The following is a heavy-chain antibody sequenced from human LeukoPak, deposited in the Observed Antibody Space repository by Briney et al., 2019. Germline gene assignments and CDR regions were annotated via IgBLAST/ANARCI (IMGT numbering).Heavy chain of an antibody. Sequence: GGSLRLSCAASGFTFSSYGMHWVRQAPGKGLEWVAVISYDGSNKYYADSVKGRFTISRDNSKNSLYLQMNSLRAEDTAVYYCARVGYSGSYYEDYWGQGTLVTVSS. J-gene: IGHJ4*02. CDR1: GFTFSSYG. V-gene: IGHV3-30*03. D-gene: IGHD1-26*01. CDR2: ISYDGSNK. CDR3: ARVGYSGSYYEDY.